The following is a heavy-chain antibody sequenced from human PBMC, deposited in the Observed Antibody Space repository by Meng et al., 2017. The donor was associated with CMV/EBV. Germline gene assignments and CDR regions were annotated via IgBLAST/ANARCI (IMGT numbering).Heavy chain of an antibody. CDR2: INHSGST. J-gene: IGHJ4*02. Sequence: QVQLQQWGAGLLKPSETLSLTCAVYGGSFSGYYWSWIRQPPGKGLEWIGEINHSGSTNYNPSLKSRVPISVDTSKNQFSLKLSSVTAADTAVYYCARGRGSWYFVDYWGQGTLVTVSS. CDR3: ARGRGSWYFVDY. CDR1: GGSFSGYY. D-gene: IGHD6-13*01. V-gene: IGHV4-34*01.